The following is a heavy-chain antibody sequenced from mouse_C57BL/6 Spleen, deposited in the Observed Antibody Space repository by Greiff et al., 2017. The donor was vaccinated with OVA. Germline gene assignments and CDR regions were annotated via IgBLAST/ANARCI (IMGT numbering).Heavy chain of an antibody. D-gene: IGHD3-2*02. CDR2: IRNKANGYTT. Sequence: EVKLQESGGGLVQPGGSLSLSCAASGFTFTDYYMSWVRQPPGKALEWLGFIRNKANGYTTEYSASVKGRFTISRDNSQSILYLQMNALRAEDSATYYCARLDSSGPAWFAYWGQGTLVTVSA. CDR3: ARLDSSGPAWFAY. CDR1: GFTFTDYY. V-gene: IGHV7-3*01. J-gene: IGHJ3*01.